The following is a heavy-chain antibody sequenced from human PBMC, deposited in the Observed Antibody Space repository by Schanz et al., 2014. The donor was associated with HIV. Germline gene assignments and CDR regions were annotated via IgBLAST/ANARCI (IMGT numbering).Heavy chain of an antibody. CDR3: AKVRRLLTRWDWFDP. CDR1: GFTFSNYA. CDR2: ISSSSSTI. Sequence: EVQLLESGGGLVQPGGSLRLSCEASGFTFSNYAMSWVRQAPGKGLEWVSYISSSSSTIYYADSVKGRFTISRDNAKNSLYLQMNRLRAEDTAVYYCAKVRRLLTRWDWFDPWGQGTLVTVSS. J-gene: IGHJ5*02. V-gene: IGHV3-48*01. D-gene: IGHD6-25*01.